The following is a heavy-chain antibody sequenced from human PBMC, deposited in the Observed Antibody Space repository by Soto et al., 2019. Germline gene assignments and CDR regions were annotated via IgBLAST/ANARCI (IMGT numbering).Heavy chain of an antibody. Sequence: QVQLQESGPGLVKPSQTLSLTCTVSGGSISSGGYYWSWIRQHPGKGLEWIGYIYYSGSTYYNPSVKSRVTISVDTSKNQFSLRLSSVTAADTAVYYCARVQMVTTLSTFDYWGQGTLVTVSS. D-gene: IGHD4-17*01. CDR3: ARVQMVTTLSTFDY. J-gene: IGHJ4*02. CDR2: IYYSGST. CDR1: GGSISSGGYY. V-gene: IGHV4-31*03.